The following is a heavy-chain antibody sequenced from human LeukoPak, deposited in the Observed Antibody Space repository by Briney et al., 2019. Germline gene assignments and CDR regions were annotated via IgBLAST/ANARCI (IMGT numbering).Heavy chain of an antibody. V-gene: IGHV4-34*01. CDR2: INHSGST. D-gene: IGHD2-2*01. CDR3: ARGARYCSSTSCSHFDY. Sequence: SETLSLTCAVYGGSFSGYYWSWIRQPPGKGLEWFGEINHSGSTNYNPSLKSRVTISVDTSKNQFSLKLSSVTAADTAVYYCARGARYCSSTSCSHFDYWGQGTLVTVSS. J-gene: IGHJ4*02. CDR1: GGSFSGYY.